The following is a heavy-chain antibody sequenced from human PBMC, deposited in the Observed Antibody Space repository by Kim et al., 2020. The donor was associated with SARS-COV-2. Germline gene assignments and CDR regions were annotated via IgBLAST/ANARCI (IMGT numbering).Heavy chain of an antibody. CDR3: ARDSSMVRGFYYYYGMDV. J-gene: IGHJ6*02. Sequence: GGSLRLSCAASGFTFSSYSMNWVRQAPGKGLEWVSSISSSSSYIYYADSVKGRFTISRDNAKNSLYLQMNSLRAEDTAVYYCARDSSMVRGFYYYYGMDVWGQGTTVTVSS. CDR2: ISSSSSYI. D-gene: IGHD3-10*01. CDR1: GFTFSSYS. V-gene: IGHV3-21*01.